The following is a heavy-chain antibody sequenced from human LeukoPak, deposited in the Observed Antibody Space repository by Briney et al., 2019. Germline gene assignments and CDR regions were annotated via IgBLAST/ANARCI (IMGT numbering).Heavy chain of an antibody. CDR1: GGSFSGYY. D-gene: IGHD4-17*01. V-gene: IGHV4-34*01. Sequence: SETLSLTCAVYGGSFSGYYWSWIRQPPGKGLEWIGEINHSGSTNYNPSLTSRVTISIDTSKNQFSLRLTSVTAADTAVYYCARDLDTTVTMKGMDVWGKGTTVTVSS. J-gene: IGHJ6*04. CDR3: ARDLDTTVTMKGMDV. CDR2: INHSGST.